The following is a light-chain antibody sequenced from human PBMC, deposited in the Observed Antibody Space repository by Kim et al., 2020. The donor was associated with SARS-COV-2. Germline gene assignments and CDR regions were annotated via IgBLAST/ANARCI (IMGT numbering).Light chain of an antibody. Sequence: PGKTARITCTGNDIGSYSVHWYQQKPGQAPVLVVYDDSDRPSGIPERFSGSNSVNTATLTISRVEAGDEADYYCQVWNSSSDHHVVFGGGTQVTVL. CDR2: DDS. V-gene: IGLV3-21*03. J-gene: IGLJ2*01. CDR1: DIGSYS. CDR3: QVWNSSSDHHVV.